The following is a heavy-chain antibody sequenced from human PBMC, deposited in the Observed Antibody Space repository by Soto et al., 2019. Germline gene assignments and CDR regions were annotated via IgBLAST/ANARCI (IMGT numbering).Heavy chain of an antibody. Sequence: QLQLQESGPGLVKPSETLSLTCTVSGGSISSSSYYWGWIRQPPGKGLEWIGSIYYSGSTYYNPSLKSRVTISVDTSKNQFSLKLSSVTAADTAVYYCARFTFGGVIDNDAFDIWGQGTMVTVSS. CDR2: IYYSGST. V-gene: IGHV4-39*01. CDR1: GGSISSSSYY. J-gene: IGHJ3*02. CDR3: ARFTFGGVIDNDAFDI. D-gene: IGHD3-16*02.